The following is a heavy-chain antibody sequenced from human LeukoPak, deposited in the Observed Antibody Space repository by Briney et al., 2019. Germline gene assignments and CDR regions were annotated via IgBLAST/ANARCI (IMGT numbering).Heavy chain of an antibody. CDR1: GFTFSSYA. J-gene: IGHJ4*02. Sequence: GGSLRLSCAASGFTFSSYAMSWVRQAPGKGPEWVSAISGSGGSTYYADSVKGRFTISRDNSKNTLYLQMNSLRAEDTAVYYCAKDHRRATYYDFWSGYSFDYWGQGTLVTVSS. D-gene: IGHD3-3*01. CDR2: ISGSGGST. CDR3: AKDHRRATYYDFWSGYSFDY. V-gene: IGHV3-23*01.